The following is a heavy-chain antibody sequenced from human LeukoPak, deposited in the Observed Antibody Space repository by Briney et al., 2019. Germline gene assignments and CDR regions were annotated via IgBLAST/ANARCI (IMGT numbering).Heavy chain of an antibody. Sequence: GGSLRLPCAASGFTFSSYEMNWVRQAPGKGLEWVSYISSSGSTIYYADSVKGRFAISRDNAKNSLYLQMNSLRAEDTAVYYCARASSGRGYYYYYMDVWGKGTTVTVSS. D-gene: IGHD6-19*01. CDR1: GFTFSSYE. V-gene: IGHV3-48*03. J-gene: IGHJ6*03. CDR2: ISSSGSTI. CDR3: ARASSGRGYYYYYMDV.